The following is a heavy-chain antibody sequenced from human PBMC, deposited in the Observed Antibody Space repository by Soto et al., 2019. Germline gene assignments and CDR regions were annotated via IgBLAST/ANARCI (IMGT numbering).Heavy chain of an antibody. J-gene: IGHJ6*02. CDR2: MNPNSGNT. V-gene: IGHV1-8*01. Sequence: ASVKVSCKASGYTFTSYDSSWVRQATGQGLEWMGWMNPNSGNTGYAQKFQGRVTMTRNTSISTAYMELSSLRSEDTAVYYCARPPVVVTANYGMDVWGQGTTVTVSS. CDR1: GYTFTSYD. D-gene: IGHD2-21*02. CDR3: ARPPVVVTANYGMDV.